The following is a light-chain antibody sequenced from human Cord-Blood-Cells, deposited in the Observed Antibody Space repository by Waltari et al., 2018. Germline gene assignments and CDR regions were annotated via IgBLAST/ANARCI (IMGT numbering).Light chain of an antibody. CDR1: SSDVGSYNL. CDR2: EGS. J-gene: IGLJ1*01. Sequence: QSALTQPASVSGSPGQSITISCTGTSSDVGSYNLVSWYQQHPGKAPKLWIYEGSKRPPGVSNRFSGSKSGNTASLTISGLQAEDEADYYCCSYAGSSTYVFGTGTKVTVL. V-gene: IGLV2-23*01. CDR3: CSYAGSSTYV.